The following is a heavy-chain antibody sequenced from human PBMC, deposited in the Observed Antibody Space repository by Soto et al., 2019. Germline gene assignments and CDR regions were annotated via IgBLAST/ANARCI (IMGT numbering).Heavy chain of an antibody. CDR2: IYYSGST. CDR3: ASGDDIVVVPAAIPDY. D-gene: IGHD2-2*01. CDR1: GGSISSSSYY. V-gene: IGHV4-39*01. Sequence: SDTLSLTCTVSGGSISSSSYYWGWIRQPPGKGLEWIGSIYYSGSTYYNPSLKSRVTISVDTSKNQFSLKLSSVTAADTAAYYCASGDDIVVVPAAIPDYWGQGTLVTVS. J-gene: IGHJ4*02.